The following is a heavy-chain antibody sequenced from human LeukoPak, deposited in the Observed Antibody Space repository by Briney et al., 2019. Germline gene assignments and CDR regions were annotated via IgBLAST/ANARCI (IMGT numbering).Heavy chain of an antibody. CDR3: ARVRDYYDSRGYYFEYFDH. Sequence: GGSLRLSCAASGFTLSSYWMHWVRQAPGKGLVWVSRINNDGSTTNYADSVKGRFTISRDNSKNMLYLQMNSLRAEDTAVYYCARVRDYYDSRGYYFEYFDHWGQGTLVTVSS. J-gene: IGHJ1*01. CDR2: INNDGSTT. CDR1: GFTLSSYW. V-gene: IGHV3-74*01. D-gene: IGHD3-22*01.